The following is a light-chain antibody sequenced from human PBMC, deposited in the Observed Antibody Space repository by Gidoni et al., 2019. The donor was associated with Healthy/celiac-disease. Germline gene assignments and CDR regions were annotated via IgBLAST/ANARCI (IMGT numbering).Light chain of an antibody. CDR2: DVS. CDR1: SSDVGGYNY. CDR3: RSYTSSSTVV. J-gene: IGLJ2*01. Sequence: QSALTQPASVSGSPGQSITISCTGTSSDVGGYNYVSWYQPHPGKAPKLMIYDVSNRPSGVSNRFSGSKSGNTASLTISGLQAEDEADYYCRSYTSSSTVVFGGVTKLTVL. V-gene: IGLV2-14*03.